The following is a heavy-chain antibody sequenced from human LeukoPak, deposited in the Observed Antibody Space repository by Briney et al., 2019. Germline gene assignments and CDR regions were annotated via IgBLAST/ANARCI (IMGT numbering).Heavy chain of an antibody. CDR1: GFTFSSYG. V-gene: IGHV3-30*02. CDR2: IRYDGSNK. J-gene: IGHJ3*01. D-gene: IGHD3-3*01. CDR3: AREFVLRFFEGYMDV. Sequence: PGGSLRLSCAASGFTFSSYGMHWVRQAPGKGLEWVAFIRYDGSNKYYTDSVKGRFTISRDNAKNSLYLQMNSLRTEDTAVYYCAREFVLRFFEGYMDVWGQGTMVTVSS.